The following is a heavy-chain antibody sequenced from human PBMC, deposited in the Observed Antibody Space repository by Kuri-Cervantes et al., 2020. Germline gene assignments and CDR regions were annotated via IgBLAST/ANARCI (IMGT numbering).Heavy chain of an antibody. CDR2: IKQDGSEK. CDR3: ARRNSSPDAFDI. CDR1: GFTFSSSW. Sequence: GGSLRLSCAASGFTFSSSWMSWVRQAPGKGLEWVANIKQDGSEKYYVDSVKGRFTISRDNAKNSLYLQMNSLRAEDTAVYYCARRNSSPDAFDIWGQGTMVTVSS. J-gene: IGHJ3*02. V-gene: IGHV3-7*01. D-gene: IGHD6-19*01.